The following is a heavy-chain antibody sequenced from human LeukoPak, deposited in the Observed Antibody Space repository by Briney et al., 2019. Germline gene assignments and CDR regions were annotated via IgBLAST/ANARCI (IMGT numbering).Heavy chain of an antibody. Sequence: PGRSLRLSCAASGFTFDDYAMHWVRQAPGKGLEWVSGISWNSGSIGYADSVKGRFTISRDNAKNSLYLQMNSLRAEDTAVYYCARDTSSSSWYGGWFDPWGQGTLVTVSS. J-gene: IGHJ5*02. CDR2: ISWNSGSI. CDR3: ARDTSSSSWYGGWFDP. CDR1: GFTFDDYA. D-gene: IGHD6-13*01. V-gene: IGHV3-9*01.